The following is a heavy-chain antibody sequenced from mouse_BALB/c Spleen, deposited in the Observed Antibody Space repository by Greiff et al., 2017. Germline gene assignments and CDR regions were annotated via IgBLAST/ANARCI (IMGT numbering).Heavy chain of an antibody. Sequence: QVQLKESGPGLVAPSQSLSITCTVSGFSLTSYGVHWVRQPPGKGLEWLGVIWAGGSTNYNSALMSRLSISKDNSKSQVFLKMNSLQTDDTAMYYCARRDVVTPFAYWGQGTLVTVAA. CDR2: IWAGGST. CDR1: GFSLTSYG. D-gene: IGHD2-1*01. V-gene: IGHV2-9*02. J-gene: IGHJ3*01. CDR3: ARRDVVTPFAY.